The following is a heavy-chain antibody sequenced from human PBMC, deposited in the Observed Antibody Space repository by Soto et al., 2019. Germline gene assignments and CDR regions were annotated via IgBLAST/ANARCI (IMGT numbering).Heavy chain of an antibody. CDR2: ISINGNS. V-gene: IGHV4-4*07. CDR3: ARESGDNWTYEVE. Sequence: QVQVKESGPGLVKPSETLSLTCTVSSGSIADYSWSWIRQSAGKGLEWLGRISINGNSHYHPSLRSRVTMSIETSKNQFSLNLRSVTAADTAVYYCARESGDNWTYEVEWGQGTLVTVSS. J-gene: IGHJ4*02. D-gene: IGHD1-20*01. CDR1: SGSIADYS.